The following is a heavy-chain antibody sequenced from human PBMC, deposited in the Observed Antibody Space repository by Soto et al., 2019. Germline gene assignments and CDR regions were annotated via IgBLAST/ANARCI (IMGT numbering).Heavy chain of an antibody. Sequence: GGSLRLSCAAAGFAFSNLAMNWVRQAPGKGLEWVSVIWSGGRITHCADSVGGRFTSSRDDSKNTLYLQLNSLRAEDTAVYYCAAPREAIPRTRHFDPWGQGTPVTASS. CDR1: GFAFSNLA. V-gene: IGHV3-23*03. CDR3: AAPREAIPRTRHFDP. D-gene: IGHD6-6*01. J-gene: IGHJ5*02. CDR2: IWSGGRIT.